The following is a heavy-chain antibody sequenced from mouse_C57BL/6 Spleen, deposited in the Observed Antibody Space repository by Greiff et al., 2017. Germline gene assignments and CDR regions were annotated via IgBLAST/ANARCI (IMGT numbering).Heavy chain of an antibody. Sequence: EVQLQQSGPELVKPGASVKISCKASGYSFTGYYMNWVKQSPEKSLEWIGEINPSTGGTTYNQKFKAKATLTVDKSSSTAYMQLKSLTSEDSAVYYCAIYYYGSSYKAMDYWGQGTSGTVSS. V-gene: IGHV1-42*01. CDR2: INPSTGGT. CDR1: GYSFTGYY. D-gene: IGHD1-1*01. J-gene: IGHJ4*01. CDR3: AIYYYGSSYKAMDY.